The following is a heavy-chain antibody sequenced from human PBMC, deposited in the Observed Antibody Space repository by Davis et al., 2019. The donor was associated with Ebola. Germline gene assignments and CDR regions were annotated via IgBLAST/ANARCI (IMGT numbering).Heavy chain of an antibody. Sequence: HTGGSLRLSCAASGFTFSSYWMHWVRQAPGKGLVWVSRINNDGTGTSYADSVKGRFTISRDNAKSTLYLQMNSLRVEDTALYYCARVGYSSGYGLSGMDVWGQGTTVTVSS. CDR3: ARVGYSSGYGLSGMDV. CDR1: GFTFSSYW. CDR2: INNDGTGT. J-gene: IGHJ6*02. D-gene: IGHD6-25*01. V-gene: IGHV3-74*01.